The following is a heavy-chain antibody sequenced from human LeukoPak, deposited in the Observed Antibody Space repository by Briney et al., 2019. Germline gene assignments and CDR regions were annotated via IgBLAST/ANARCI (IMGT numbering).Heavy chain of an antibody. D-gene: IGHD2-15*01. V-gene: IGHV4-4*07. Sequence: PSETVSLTCTVSGGSISNFYWSWIRQPAGKGREWIGRIHSSGNTNYNPSLKTRLTMSLDTSKTQFSLRLKSVPAADTAVYYCARQRGWYYLDFWGQGILVTVSS. CDR3: ARQRGWYYLDF. CDR1: GGSISNFY. J-gene: IGHJ4*02. CDR2: IHSSGNT.